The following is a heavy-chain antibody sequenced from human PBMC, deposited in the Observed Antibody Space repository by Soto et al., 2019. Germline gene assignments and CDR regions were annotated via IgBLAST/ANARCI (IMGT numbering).Heavy chain of an antibody. CDR1: GGSFSGYY. J-gene: IGHJ6*02. CDR3: ARGPPRSIEVLYYYYGMDV. Sequence: TSETLSLTCAVYGGSFSGYYWSWIRQPPGKGLEWIGEINHSGSTNYNPSLKSRVTISVDTSKNQFSLKLSSVTAADTAVYYCARGPPRSIEVLYYYYGMDVWGQGTTVTVYS. D-gene: IGHD6-19*01. CDR2: INHSGST. V-gene: IGHV4-34*01.